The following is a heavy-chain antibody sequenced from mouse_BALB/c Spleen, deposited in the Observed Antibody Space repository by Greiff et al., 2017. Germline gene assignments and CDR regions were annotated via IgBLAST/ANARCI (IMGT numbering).Heavy chain of an antibody. J-gene: IGHJ4*01. Sequence: VQLQQSGPGLVAPSQSLSITCTVSGFSLTGYGVNWVRQPPGKGLEWLGMIWGDGSTDYNSALKSRLSISKDNSKSQVFLKMNSLQTDDTARYYCARDRKMGLRPYYYAMDYWGQGTSVTVSS. CDR3: ARDRKMGLRPYYYAMDY. V-gene: IGHV2-6-7*01. CDR2: IWGDGST. D-gene: IGHD2-4*01. CDR1: GFSLTGYG.